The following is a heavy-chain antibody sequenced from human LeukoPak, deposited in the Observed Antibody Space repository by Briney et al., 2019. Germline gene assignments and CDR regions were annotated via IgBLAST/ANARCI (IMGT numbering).Heavy chain of an antibody. Sequence: PSETLSLTCTVSGGSISSGGYYWSWIRQHPGKGLEWIGYIYYSGSTYYNPSLKSRVTISVDTSKNQFSLKLSSVTAADTAVYYCAKDSTYYYDSSGYYPPYYFDYWGQGTLVTVSS. V-gene: IGHV4-31*03. J-gene: IGHJ4*02. CDR2: IYYSGST. D-gene: IGHD3-22*01. CDR1: GGSISSGGYY. CDR3: AKDSTYYYDSSGYYPPYYFDY.